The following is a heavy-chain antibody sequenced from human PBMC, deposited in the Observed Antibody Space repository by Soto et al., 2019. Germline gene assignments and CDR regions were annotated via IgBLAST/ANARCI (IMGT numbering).Heavy chain of an antibody. CDR1: GVTFSSYA. D-gene: IGHD2-2*01. V-gene: IGHV3-23*01. Sequence: GGSLRLSCAASGVTFSSYAMSWVRQAPGKGLEWVSAISGSGGSTYYADSVKGRFTISRDNSKNTLYLQMNSLRAEDTAVYYCAKFQVVPAYRAPYCMDVWGKGTTVTVSS. J-gene: IGHJ6*03. CDR2: ISGSGGST. CDR3: AKFQVVPAYRAPYCMDV.